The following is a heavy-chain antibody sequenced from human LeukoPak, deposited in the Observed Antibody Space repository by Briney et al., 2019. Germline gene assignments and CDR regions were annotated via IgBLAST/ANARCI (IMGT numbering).Heavy chain of an antibody. D-gene: IGHD2-15*01. J-gene: IGHJ6*02. CDR2: IYHSGST. V-gene: IGHV4-30-2*01. CDR1: GGSISSGGYS. CDR3: ARGRANCSGGSCYSVGHYYYYGMDV. Sequence: PSQTLSLTCAVSGGSISSGGYSWSWIRQPPGKGLEWIGYIYHSGSTYYNPSLKSRVTISVDRSKNQFSLKLSSVTAADTAVYYCARGRANCSGGSCYSVGHYYYYGMDVWGQGTTVTVSS.